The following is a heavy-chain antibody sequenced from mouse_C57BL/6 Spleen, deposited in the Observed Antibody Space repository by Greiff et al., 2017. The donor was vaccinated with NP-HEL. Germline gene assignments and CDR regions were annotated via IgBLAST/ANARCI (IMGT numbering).Heavy chain of an antibody. D-gene: IGHD2-5*01. CDR1: GYAFSSSW. J-gene: IGHJ4*01. V-gene: IGHV1-82*01. CDR3: ARRDSNYDYYAMDY. Sequence: QVQLKQSGPELVKPGASVKISCKASGYAFSSSWMNWVKQRPGKGLEWIGRIYPGDGDTNYNGKFKGKATLTADKSSSTAYMQLSSLTSEDSAVYFCARRDSNYDYYAMDYWGQGTSVTVSS. CDR2: IYPGDGDT.